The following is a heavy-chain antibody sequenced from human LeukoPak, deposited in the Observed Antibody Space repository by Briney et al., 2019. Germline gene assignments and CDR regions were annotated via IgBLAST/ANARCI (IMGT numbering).Heavy chain of an antibody. CDR3: AGFTFFRGVITFDY. CDR1: GYSLSSGYY. CDR2: VDHSGGT. Sequence: SETLPLTCTVSGYSLSSGYYWGWIRQPPGKGLEWIGSVDHSGGTYYNPSLRSRVSISVDTSKNQFSLKLSSVTAADTAVYSCAGFTFFRGVITFDYWGQGTLVTVSS. V-gene: IGHV4-38-2*02. D-gene: IGHD3-10*01. J-gene: IGHJ4*02.